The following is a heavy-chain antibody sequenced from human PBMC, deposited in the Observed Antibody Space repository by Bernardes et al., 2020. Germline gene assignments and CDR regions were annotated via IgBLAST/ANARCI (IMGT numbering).Heavy chain of an antibody. Sequence: SETLSLTCTVSGGSISSGDYYWSWIRQPPGKGLEWIGYIYYSGSTYYNPSLKSRVTISVDTSKNQFSLKLSSVTAADTAVYYCARVMGRITIFGVVIIGWFDPWGKGTLVTVSS. CDR1: GGSISSGDYY. CDR2: IYYSGST. V-gene: IGHV4-30-4*01. J-gene: IGHJ5*02. CDR3: ARVMGRITIFGVVIIGWFDP. D-gene: IGHD3-3*01.